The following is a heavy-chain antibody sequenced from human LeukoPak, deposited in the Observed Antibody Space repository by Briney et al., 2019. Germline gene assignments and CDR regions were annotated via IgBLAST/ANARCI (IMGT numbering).Heavy chain of an antibody. CDR2: IKSKTNSYAT. CDR1: GFTFSGSA. D-gene: IGHD3-22*01. J-gene: IGHJ4*02. CDR3: TRHEGYSSGYSIH. V-gene: IGHV3-73*01. Sequence: GGSLRLSCAASGFTFSGSAMHWVRQASGKGLEWVGRIKSKTNSYATAYAASVKGRFTISREDSKNTAYLQMNSLKTEDTAVYYCTRHEGYSSGYSIHWGQGTLVTVSS.